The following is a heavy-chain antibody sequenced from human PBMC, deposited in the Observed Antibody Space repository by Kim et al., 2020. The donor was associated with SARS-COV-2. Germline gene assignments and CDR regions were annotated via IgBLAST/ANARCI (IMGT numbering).Heavy chain of an antibody. CDR1: GGSISSGDYY. CDR3: VRDKGYGMDV. CDR2: IYYSGST. V-gene: IGHV4-30-4*01. Sequence: SETLSLTCSVSGGSISSGDYYWSWIRQPPGKGLEWIGYIYYSGSTYYNPSLKSRVTISVDTSKNQFSLKLSSVTAADTAVYYCVRDKGYGMDVWGQGTTVTVSS. J-gene: IGHJ6*02.